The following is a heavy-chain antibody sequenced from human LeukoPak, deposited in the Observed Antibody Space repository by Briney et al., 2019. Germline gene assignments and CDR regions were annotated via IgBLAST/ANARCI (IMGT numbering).Heavy chain of an antibody. CDR1: GFTFSSYA. D-gene: IGHD6-19*01. J-gene: IGHJ4*02. CDR3: AREGYSSGWFRL. Sequence: GGSLRLSCAASGFTFSSYAMSWVRQAPGKGLEWVSAISGSGGSTYYADSVKGRFTISRDDSKNMVYLQMNSLRAEDTAVYFCAREGYSSGWFRLWGQGTLVTVSS. V-gene: IGHV3-23*01. CDR2: ISGSGGST.